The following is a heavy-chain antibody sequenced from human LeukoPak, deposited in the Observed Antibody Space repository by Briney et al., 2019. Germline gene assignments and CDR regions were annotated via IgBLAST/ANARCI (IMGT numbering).Heavy chain of an antibody. CDR3: ARGYCSSTSCYNDY. CDR2: ISYDGSNK. D-gene: IGHD2-2*02. V-gene: IGHV3-30*03. J-gene: IGHJ4*02. CDR1: GLTLRSYG. Sequence: GGSLRLSCAASGLTLRSYGMHWVRQAPGKGLEWVAAISYDGSNKFYADSVKGRFTISRDNSKNSLDLQMNSLRAEDTAVYYCARGYCSSTSCYNDYWGQGTLVTVSS.